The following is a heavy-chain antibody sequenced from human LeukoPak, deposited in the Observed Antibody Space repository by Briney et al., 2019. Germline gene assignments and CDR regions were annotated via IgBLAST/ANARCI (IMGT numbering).Heavy chain of an antibody. CDR1: GYTFTGYY. CDR3: AKDRGEIGWRTNDY. CDR2: INPNSGGT. J-gene: IGHJ4*02. Sequence: ASVKVSCKASGYTFTGYYMHWVRQAPGQGLEWMGWINPNSGGTNHAQKFQGRVTMTRDTSISTAYMELSRLRSDDTAVYYCAKDRGEIGWRTNDYWGQGTLVTVSS. D-gene: IGHD3-10*01. V-gene: IGHV1-2*02.